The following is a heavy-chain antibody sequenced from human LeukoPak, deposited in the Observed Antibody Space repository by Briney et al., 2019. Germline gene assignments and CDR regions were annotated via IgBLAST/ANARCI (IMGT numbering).Heavy chain of an antibody. V-gene: IGHV3-23*01. CDR3: ASAIAVAGPNFDY. CDR1: GFTFSSYA. CDR2: ISGSGGST. J-gene: IGHJ4*02. D-gene: IGHD6-19*01. Sequence: PGGSLRLSCAASGFTFSSYAMSWVRQAPGKGLEWVSAISGSGGSTYYADSVKGRLTISRDNSKNTLYLQMNSLRAEDTAVYYCASAIAVAGPNFDYWGQGTLVTVSS.